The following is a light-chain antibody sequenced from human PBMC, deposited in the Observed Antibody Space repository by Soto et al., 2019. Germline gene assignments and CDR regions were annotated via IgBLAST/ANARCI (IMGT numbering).Light chain of an antibody. J-gene: IGLJ2*01. V-gene: IGLV2-14*01. CDR1: SNDVGGYNY. CDR3: SSYTTSNTVI. Sequence: QSVLTQPASVSGSPGQSITISCTGTSNDVGGYNYVSWHQQHPGKAPKLMIYDVSNRPSGVSNRFSGSKSGNTASLTISGLQAEDEADYYCSSYTTSNTVIFGGGTKVTVL. CDR2: DVS.